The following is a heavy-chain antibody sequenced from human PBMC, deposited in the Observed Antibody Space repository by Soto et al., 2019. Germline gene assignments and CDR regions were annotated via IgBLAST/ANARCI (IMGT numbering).Heavy chain of an antibody. Sequence: ASVKVSCKASGYTFTSYGISWVRQAPGQGLEWMGWISAYNGNTKYAQKLQGRVTMTTDTSTSTAYMELSSLRSEDTAVYYCATGHRLAGYHFDYWGQGTLVTVSS. J-gene: IGHJ4*02. CDR2: ISAYNGNT. CDR3: ATGHRLAGYHFDY. CDR1: GYTFTSYG. D-gene: IGHD6-19*01. V-gene: IGHV1-18*01.